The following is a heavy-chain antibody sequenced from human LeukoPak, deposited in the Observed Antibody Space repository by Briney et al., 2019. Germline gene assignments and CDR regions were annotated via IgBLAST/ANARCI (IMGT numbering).Heavy chain of an antibody. CDR2: IVVGSGNT. Sequence: SVTVSCKASGFTFTSSAMQWVRQARGQRLEWIGWIVVGSGNTNYAQKFQERVTITRDMSTSTAYMELSSLRSEDTAVYYCAAVAGTEGGFDYWGQGTLVTVSS. CDR1: GFTFTSSA. J-gene: IGHJ4*02. D-gene: IGHD6-19*01. CDR3: AAVAGTEGGFDY. V-gene: IGHV1-58*02.